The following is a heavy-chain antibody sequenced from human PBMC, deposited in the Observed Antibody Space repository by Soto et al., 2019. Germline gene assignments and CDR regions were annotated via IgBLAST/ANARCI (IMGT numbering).Heavy chain of an antibody. Sequence: QVQLVQSGAEVKKPGTSVKISCKTSGYSFTNYILHWVRQAPGQGLEWMGWIDVGNGDIKYSQHFQGRVTMTGDTSASTAYMHLTSLRSEDTAVYYCARDLKGGLISLLFDYWGQGTLVTVSS. V-gene: IGHV1-3*01. CDR2: IDVGNGDI. D-gene: IGHD3-16*01. CDR1: GYSFTNYI. J-gene: IGHJ4*02. CDR3: ARDLKGGLISLLFDY.